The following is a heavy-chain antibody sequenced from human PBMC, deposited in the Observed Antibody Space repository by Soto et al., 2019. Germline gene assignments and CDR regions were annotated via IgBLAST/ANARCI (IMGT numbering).Heavy chain of an antibody. CDR2: IIPILDIT. V-gene: IGHV1-69*02. J-gene: IGHJ1*01. CDR1: GDTFSSYT. CDR3: ARGQNCHRDPWYFSLHF. D-gene: IGHD6-13*01. Sequence: QVQLVQSGAEVKKPGSSVTVSCETSGDTFSSYTFIWVRQAPGQGLEWMGRIIPILDITNYAQKFQGRVTVTADKSTGNAYMELSRLKTWETGVYYWARGQNCHRDPWYFSLHFRGQGTLVTVSS.